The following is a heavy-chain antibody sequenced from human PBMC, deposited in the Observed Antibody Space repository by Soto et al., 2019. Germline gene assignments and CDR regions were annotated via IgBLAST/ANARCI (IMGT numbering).Heavy chain of an antibody. CDR1: GGTFSSYA. Sequence: ASVKVSCKASGGTFSSYAISWVRQAPGQGLEWMGGIIPIFGTANYAQKFQGRVTITADESTSTAYMELSSLRSEDTAVYYCAKDEVTSPHNWFDPWGQGTLVTVSS. CDR2: IIPIFGTA. V-gene: IGHV1-69*13. J-gene: IGHJ5*02. CDR3: AKDEVTSPHNWFDP. D-gene: IGHD2-21*02.